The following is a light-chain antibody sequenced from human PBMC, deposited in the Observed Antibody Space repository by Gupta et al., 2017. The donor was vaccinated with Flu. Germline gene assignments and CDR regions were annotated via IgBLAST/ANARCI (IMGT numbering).Light chain of an antibody. V-gene: IGLV8-61*01. CDR3: VLFLGTPVI. Sequence: HSPRTPISGTNTRSSGVPDRFSGSILGNTAALTITGAQADDESDYYCVLFLGTPVIFGGGTKLTVL. J-gene: IGLJ2*01. CDR2: GTN.